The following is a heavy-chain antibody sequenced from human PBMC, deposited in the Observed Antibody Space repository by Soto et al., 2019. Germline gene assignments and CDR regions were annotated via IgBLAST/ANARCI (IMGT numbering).Heavy chain of an antibody. Sequence: QVQLVESGGGVVQPGRSLRLSCAASGFTFSSYGMHWVRQAPGKGLEWVAAISYDGSNKYYADSVKGRFTISRDNSKNKLYLQMNRLRAEDTAVYYCANDKGGDYDNPSPAFDYWGHGTLVTVSS. D-gene: IGHD4-17*01. CDR2: ISYDGSNK. CDR1: GFTFSSYG. J-gene: IGHJ4*01. V-gene: IGHV3-30*18. CDR3: ANDKGGDYDNPSPAFDY.